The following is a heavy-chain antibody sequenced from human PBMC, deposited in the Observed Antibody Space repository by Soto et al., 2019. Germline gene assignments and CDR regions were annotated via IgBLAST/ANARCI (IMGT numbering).Heavy chain of an antibody. V-gene: IGHV3-74*01. D-gene: IGHD1-7*01. CDR3: ARSLPGTYGAFDL. CDR2: ISGDGSST. J-gene: IGHJ3*01. CDR1: EFTFRSYW. Sequence: GWSLRLSCASSEFTFRSYWMHWVRQSPGKGLVWVSRISGDGSSTNYADSVKGRFTISRDNAKNTVYLQIDSLRAEDTAVYYCARSLPGTYGAFDLWGQGTMVTVSS.